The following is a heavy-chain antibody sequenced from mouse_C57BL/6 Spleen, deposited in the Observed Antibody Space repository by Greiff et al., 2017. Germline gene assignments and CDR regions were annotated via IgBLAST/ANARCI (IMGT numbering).Heavy chain of an antibody. D-gene: IGHD3-2*02. V-gene: IGHV1-81*01. Sequence: QVQLQQSGAELARPGASVKLSCKASGYTFTSYGISWVKQRTGQGLEWIGEIYPRSGNTYYNEKFKGKATLTVDKSSSTAYMELRSLTSEDSAVYFCARSGQLRLRAMDYWGQGTSVTVSS. J-gene: IGHJ4*01. CDR3: ARSGQLRLRAMDY. CDR2: IYPRSGNT. CDR1: GYTFTSYG.